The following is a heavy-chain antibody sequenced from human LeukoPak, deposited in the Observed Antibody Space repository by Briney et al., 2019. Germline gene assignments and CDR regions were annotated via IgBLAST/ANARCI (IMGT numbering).Heavy chain of an antibody. Sequence: PGGSLRLSCAASGFTFSSYSMNWVRQAPGKGLEWVSSISSSSSYIYYADSVKGRFTISRDNAKNSLYLQMNGLRAEDTAVYYCARRPVAGHYYMDVWGKGTTVTVSS. CDR2: ISSSSSYI. CDR3: ARRPVAGHYYMDV. J-gene: IGHJ6*03. CDR1: GFTFSSYS. V-gene: IGHV3-21*01. D-gene: IGHD6-19*01.